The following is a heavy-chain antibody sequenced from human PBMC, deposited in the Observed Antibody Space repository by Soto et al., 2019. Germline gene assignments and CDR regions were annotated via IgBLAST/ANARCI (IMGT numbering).Heavy chain of an antibody. CDR2: ISYDGSKK. D-gene: IGHD4-17*01. Sequence: QVQLGESGGGVVQPGRALRLSCTASGFTFSTYGMQWVRQAPGKGLEWVAVISYDGSKKYYADSVKGRFSISRDNSKNTLYLQMNSLRPEDTAVYYCAKDSPINYGVYVEVVDWWGQGTLVTVSS. J-gene: IGHJ4*02. V-gene: IGHV3-30*18. CDR3: AKDSPINYGVYVEVVDW. CDR1: GFTFSTYG.